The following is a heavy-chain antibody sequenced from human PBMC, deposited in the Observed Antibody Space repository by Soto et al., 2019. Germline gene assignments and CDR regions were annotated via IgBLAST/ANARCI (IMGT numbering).Heavy chain of an antibody. J-gene: IGHJ4*02. CDR2: IYYNGST. CDR3: ARGHDFWSGYYFDY. CDR1: GGSISSGDYY. Sequence: SETLSLTCTVSGGSISSGDYYWSWIRQPPGKGLEWIGYIYYNGSTYYNPSLKSRVTISVGTSKNQFSLKLSSVTAADTAVYYCARGHDFWSGYYFDYWGQGTLVTVSS. D-gene: IGHD3-3*01. V-gene: IGHV4-30-4*01.